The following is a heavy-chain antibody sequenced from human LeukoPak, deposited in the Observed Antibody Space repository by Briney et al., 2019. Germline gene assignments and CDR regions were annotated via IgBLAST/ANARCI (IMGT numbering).Heavy chain of an antibody. CDR3: ARRGMAGSIDY. V-gene: IGHV3-7*01. J-gene: IGHJ4*02. D-gene: IGHD6-19*01. CDR2: IKEVGGEI. CDR1: GFTFSIYW. Sequence: GGSLRLSCAASGFTFSIYWMSWVRQAPGKGLGWVGNIKEVGGEIYYVDPVMGRFTISRDNAQNSLYLQMNSLRAEDTAVYYCARRGMAGSIDYWAQGTLVTVSS.